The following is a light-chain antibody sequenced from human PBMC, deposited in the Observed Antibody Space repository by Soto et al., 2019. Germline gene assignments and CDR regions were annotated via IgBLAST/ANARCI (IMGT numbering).Light chain of an antibody. CDR3: QQSYTSPYS. V-gene: IGKV1-39*01. CDR1: QTISRY. CDR2: GAS. J-gene: IGKJ2*03. Sequence: DIQMTQSPSSLSASVGDRVTITCRASQTISRYLNWYQQKVGKAPQVLISGASSLQSGVPPRFSGSGSGTDFTLTISSLQPEDVATYYCQQSYTSPYSFGRGTKLEI.